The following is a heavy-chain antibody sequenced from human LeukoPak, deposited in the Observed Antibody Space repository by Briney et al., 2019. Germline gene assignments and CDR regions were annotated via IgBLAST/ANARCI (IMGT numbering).Heavy chain of an antibody. CDR1: GFTFSSYW. CDR3: ARDGHYYDSSGYWDY. Sequence: GGSLRLSCAASGFTFSSYWISWVRQAPGKGLEWVANIKQDGSEKYYVDSVKGRFTISRDNARNSLYLQMNSLRAEDTAVYYCARDGHYYDSSGYWDYWGQGTLVTVSS. D-gene: IGHD3-22*01. V-gene: IGHV3-7*01. J-gene: IGHJ4*02. CDR2: IKQDGSEK.